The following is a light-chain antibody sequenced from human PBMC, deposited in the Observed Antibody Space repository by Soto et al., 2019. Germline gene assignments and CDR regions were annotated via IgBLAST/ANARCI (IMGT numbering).Light chain of an antibody. CDR1: SSNIGAGYD. CDR2: GNS. J-gene: IGLJ2*01. Sequence: QSVLTQPPSVSGAPGQRVTISCTGSSSNIGAGYDVHWYQQLPGTAPKLLIYGNSNRPSGVPDRFSGSKSGTSASLAITGLQAEDEADYYCQSYDSSLSASDVVFGGGTKLTVL. CDR3: QSYDSSLSASDVV. V-gene: IGLV1-40*01.